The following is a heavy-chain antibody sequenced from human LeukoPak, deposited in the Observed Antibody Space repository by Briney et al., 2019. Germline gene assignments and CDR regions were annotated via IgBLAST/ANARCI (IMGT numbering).Heavy chain of an antibody. J-gene: IGHJ4*02. CDR1: GGSFSGYY. D-gene: IGHD5-12*01. Sequence: KPSETLSLTCAVYGGSFSGYYWSWIRQPPGKGLQWIGYIYYSGSTNYNPSLKSRVTISVDTSKSQFSLKLSSVTAADTAVYYCARLGGYGYFDYWGQGTLVTVSS. CDR3: ARLGGYGYFDY. V-gene: IGHV4-59*01. CDR2: IYYSGST.